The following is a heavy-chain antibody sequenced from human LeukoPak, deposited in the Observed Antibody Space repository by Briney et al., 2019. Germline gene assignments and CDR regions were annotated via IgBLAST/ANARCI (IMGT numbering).Heavy chain of an antibody. CDR3: ARDGRAGSLFAY. J-gene: IGHJ4*02. Sequence: PSETLSLTCTGSSGSISGYYWSWIRQPPGKGLEWVGYISYSGSTNYNPSLKSRVTISVDTSKNQFSLKLSSVTAADTAIYYCARDGRAGSLFAYWGQGTLVTVSS. D-gene: IGHD6-19*01. CDR1: SGSISGYY. CDR2: ISYSGST. V-gene: IGHV4-59*01.